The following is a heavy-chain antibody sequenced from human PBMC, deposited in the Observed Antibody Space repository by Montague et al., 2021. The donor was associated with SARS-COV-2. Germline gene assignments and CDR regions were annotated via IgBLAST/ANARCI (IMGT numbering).Heavy chain of an antibody. CDR1: GGSISNYY. CDR3: ARDRFDFGAGRQGTIDF. D-gene: IGHD3-10*01. Sequence: SETRSLTCTVSGGSISNYYWSWIRQPPGKGLEWIGYIYYSGSTNYNPSLKLRVTISVDTSKNQFSLKLSSVTAADTAISFCARDRFDFGAGRQGTIDFWGQGTLVTVSS. CDR2: IYYSGST. J-gene: IGHJ4*02. V-gene: IGHV4-59*12.